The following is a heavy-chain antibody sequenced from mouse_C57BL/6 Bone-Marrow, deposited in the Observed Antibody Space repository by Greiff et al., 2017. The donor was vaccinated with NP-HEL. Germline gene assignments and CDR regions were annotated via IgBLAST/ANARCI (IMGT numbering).Heavy chain of an antibody. CDR1: GFSLSTSGMG. J-gene: IGHJ3*01. Sequence: QVTLNVSGPGILQSSQTLSLTCSFSGFSLSTSGMGVSWIRQPSGKGLEWLAHIYWADDKRYNPSLKSRLTISKDTSRNQVFLKITSVDTADTATYYCARWWLQREAWFAYWGQGTLVTVSA. CDR3: ARWWLQREAWFAY. CDR2: IYWADDK. D-gene: IGHD1-1*02. V-gene: IGHV8-12*01.